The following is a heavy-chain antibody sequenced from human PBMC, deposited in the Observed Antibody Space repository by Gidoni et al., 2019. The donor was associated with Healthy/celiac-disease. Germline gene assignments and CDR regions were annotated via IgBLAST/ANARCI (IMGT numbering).Heavy chain of an antibody. J-gene: IGHJ6*03. CDR1: GFPFADYA. D-gene: IGHD3-10*01. V-gene: IGHV3-9*01. Sequence: EVQLVESGGGLVQPGRSLRLSCAAFGFPFADYAMPWAGQAPGKGLEWVSGISWNSGSIGYADSVKGRFTISRDNAKNSLYLQMNSLRAEDTALYYCAKGGSTMVRGEIYYYYYYYMDVWGKGTTVTVSS. CDR2: ISWNSGSI. CDR3: AKGGSTMVRGEIYYYYYYYMDV.